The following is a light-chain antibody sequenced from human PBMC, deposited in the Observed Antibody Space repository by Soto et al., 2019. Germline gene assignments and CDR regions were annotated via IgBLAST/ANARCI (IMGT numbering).Light chain of an antibody. V-gene: IGKV3-11*01. J-gene: IGKJ4*01. CDR1: QSVGGY. CDR3: HQRSNWPPLT. CDR2: DAS. Sequence: EIVLTQSPATLSLSPGERATLSCRASQSVGGYLDWYQLKPGQGPRLLIYDASNRASGIPARFSGSGSGTDFTLTISSLEPEDLAVYYCHQRSNWPPLTFGGGTKVEIK.